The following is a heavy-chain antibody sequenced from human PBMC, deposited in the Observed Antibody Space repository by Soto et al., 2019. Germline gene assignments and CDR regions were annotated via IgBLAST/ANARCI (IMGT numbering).Heavy chain of an antibody. D-gene: IGHD3-10*01. CDR1: GGSISPYF. CDR3: ARGGSLWFGELSAYYYGMDV. V-gene: IGHV4-59*01. J-gene: IGHJ6*02. CDR2: IFYSGST. Sequence: SETLSLTCTVSGGSISPYFWSWIRQPPGKGQERIGYIFYSGSTNYNPSLTSRVTMTRDTSISTAYMELSRLRSDDTAVYYCARGGSLWFGELSAYYYGMDVWGQGTTVTVSS.